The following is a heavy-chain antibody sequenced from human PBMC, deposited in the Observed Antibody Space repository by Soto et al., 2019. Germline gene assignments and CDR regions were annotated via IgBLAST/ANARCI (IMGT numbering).Heavy chain of an antibody. V-gene: IGHV4-31*03. Sequence: SETLSLTCTVSGGSISSGGYYWSWIRQHPGKGLEWIGYIYYSGSTYYNPSLKSRVTISVDTSKNQFSLKLSSVTAADTAVYYCARYCSSTSCHSRSLGYYDGLAVWSRGTTVTVSS. J-gene: IGHJ6*02. CDR1: GGSISSGGYY. CDR3: ARYCSSTSCHSRSLGYYDGLAV. CDR2: IYYSGST. D-gene: IGHD2-2*01.